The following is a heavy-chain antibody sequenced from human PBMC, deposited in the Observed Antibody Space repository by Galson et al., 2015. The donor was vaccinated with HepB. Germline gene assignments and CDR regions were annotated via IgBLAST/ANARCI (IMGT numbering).Heavy chain of an antibody. J-gene: IGHJ4*02. Sequence: SLRLSCAASGFTFSDYYMSWIRQAPGKGLEWVSYISSSSSYTNYADSVKGRFTISRDNAKNSLYLQMNSLRAEDTAVYYCARVGYYDSSGYYYSPFGDYWGQGTLVTVSS. CDR1: GFTFSDYY. CDR2: ISSSSSYT. CDR3: ARVGYYDSSGYYYSPFGDY. V-gene: IGHV3-11*06. D-gene: IGHD3-22*01.